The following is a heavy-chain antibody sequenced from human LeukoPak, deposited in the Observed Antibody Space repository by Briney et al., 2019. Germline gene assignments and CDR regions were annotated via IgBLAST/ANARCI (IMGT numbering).Heavy chain of an antibody. CDR2: IIPIFGIA. CDR3: ARIGDYVSRS. D-gene: IGHD4-17*01. J-gene: IGHJ4*02. V-gene: IGHV1-69*04. CDR1: GGTFSSYA. Sequence: SVKVSCKAPGGTFSSYAISWVRQAPGQGLEWMGRIIPIFGIANYAQKFQGRVTITADKSTSTAYMELSSLRSEDTAVYYCARIGDYVSRSWGQGTLVTVSS.